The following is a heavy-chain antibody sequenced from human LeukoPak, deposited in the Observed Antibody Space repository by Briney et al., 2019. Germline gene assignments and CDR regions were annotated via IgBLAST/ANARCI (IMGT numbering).Heavy chain of an antibody. J-gene: IGHJ4*02. D-gene: IGHD1-1*01. CDR2: ISGTDTTT. Sequence: PGGSLRLSCAASGFTFSSYAMTWVRQAPGKGLEWVSAISGTDTTTYYADSVKGRFTISRDNSKNTVYLQMNSLRAEDTAVYYCAKGHDTRTATLDYWGQGTLVTVSS. CDR1: GFTFSSYA. V-gene: IGHV3-23*01. CDR3: AKGHDTRTATLDY.